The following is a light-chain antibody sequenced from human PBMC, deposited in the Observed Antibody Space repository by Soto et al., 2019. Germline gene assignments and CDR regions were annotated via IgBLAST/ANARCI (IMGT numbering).Light chain of an antibody. CDR3: QQYGNSPWT. CDR2: SIS. CDR1: QRFGSSN. J-gene: IGKJ1*01. V-gene: IGKV3-20*01. Sequence: EVVMTQSPVTLSVSLGERGTLSCRASQRFGSSNLAWYQQKPGQAPRLLIYSISSRATGIPDRFSGSGSGTEFTLTISRLEPEDFAVYYCQQYGNSPWTFGQGTKVDIK.